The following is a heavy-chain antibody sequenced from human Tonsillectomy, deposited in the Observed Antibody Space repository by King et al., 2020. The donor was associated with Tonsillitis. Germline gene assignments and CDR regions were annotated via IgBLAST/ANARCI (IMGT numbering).Heavy chain of an antibody. D-gene: IGHD4-11*01. J-gene: IGHJ6*03. CDR1: GFTFDDCA. CDR3: ARQGDYSNYYFYYYMDV. Sequence: VQLVESGGGVVRPGGSLRLSCAASGFTFDDCAMSWVRHAPGRGLEWVSSINWNGDSIGDADALKGRFTISRDNAKKSLYLQMNSLRAEDTALYYCARQGDYSNYYFYYYMDVWGSGTTVTVSS. CDR2: INWNGDSI. V-gene: IGHV3-20*04.